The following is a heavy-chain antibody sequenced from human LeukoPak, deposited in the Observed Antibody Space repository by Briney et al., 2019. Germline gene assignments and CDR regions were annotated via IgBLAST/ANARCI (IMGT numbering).Heavy chain of an antibody. Sequence: GGSLRLSCAASGFTFSSYAMTWVRQSPGMGLEWVATITGGGFVSFYADSVKGRFTISRDNAQNTLYLQMNSLRVEDAAVYYCARDRGYSQDYWGQGTLVTVSS. CDR1: GFTFSSYA. D-gene: IGHD2-15*01. CDR3: ARDRGYSQDY. CDR2: ITGGGFVS. J-gene: IGHJ4*02. V-gene: IGHV3-23*01.